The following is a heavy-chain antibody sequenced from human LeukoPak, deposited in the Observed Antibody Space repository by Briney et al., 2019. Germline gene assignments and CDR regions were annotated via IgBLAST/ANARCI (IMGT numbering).Heavy chain of an antibody. CDR2: IGGGDKYT. Sequence: GGSLRLSCAASGFTLRNYVMSWVRQAPGKGLEWVSSIGGGDKYTYYADSVKGRFTISRDNSKNTLYLQMNSLRAGDTAVYYCARDRGGQWLVSRDPYFDYWGQGTLVTVSS. D-gene: IGHD6-19*01. J-gene: IGHJ4*02. V-gene: IGHV3-23*01. CDR3: ARDRGGQWLVSRDPYFDY. CDR1: GFTLRNYV.